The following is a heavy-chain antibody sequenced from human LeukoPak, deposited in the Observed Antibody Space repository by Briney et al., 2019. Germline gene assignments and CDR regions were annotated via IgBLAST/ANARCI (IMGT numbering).Heavy chain of an antibody. CDR3: ARGYGGSSGWFDP. CDR1: GGTFSSYA. J-gene: IGHJ5*02. Sequence: ASVKVSCKASGGTFSSYAISWVRQATGQGLEWMGWMSPNSDNTGYAQKFQGRVTFTRDTSISTAYMELRSLTSEDTAVYYCARGYGGSSGWFDPWGQGTLVTVSS. V-gene: IGHV1-8*02. D-gene: IGHD4-23*01. CDR2: MSPNSDNT.